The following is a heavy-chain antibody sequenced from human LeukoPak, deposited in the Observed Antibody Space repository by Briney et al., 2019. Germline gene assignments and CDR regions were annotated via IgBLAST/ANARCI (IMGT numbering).Heavy chain of an antibody. CDR1: GFTFSSYS. CDR3: ASTSVRGVIIRGAFDY. Sequence: GGSLRLSCAASGFTFSSYSMNWVRQAPGKGLEWVSSISSSSSYIYYADSVKGRFTISRDNAKNSLYLQMNSLRAEDTAVYYCASTSVRGVIIRGAFDYWGQGTLVTVPS. CDR2: ISSSSSYI. J-gene: IGHJ4*02. V-gene: IGHV3-21*01. D-gene: IGHD3-10*01.